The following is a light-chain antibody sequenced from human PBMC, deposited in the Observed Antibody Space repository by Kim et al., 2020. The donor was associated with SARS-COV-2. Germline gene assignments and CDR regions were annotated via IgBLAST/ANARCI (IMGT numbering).Light chain of an antibody. J-gene: IGLJ3*02. Sequence: FTCTLRSGISVAIYNLYWYQQNPGSLRQFRLGFKSDSNEHEASGVPRRFSGSKDASTHAGLLVVSGLQSQDAADYCCAIWYCNTWVFGGGTQLTVL. V-gene: IGLV5-39*01. CDR1: SGISVAIYN. CDR3: AIWYCNTWV. CDR2: FKSDSNE.